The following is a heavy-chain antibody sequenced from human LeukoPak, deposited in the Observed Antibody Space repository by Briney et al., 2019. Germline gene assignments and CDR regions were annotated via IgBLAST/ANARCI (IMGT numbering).Heavy chain of an antibody. V-gene: IGHV4-31*03. D-gene: IGHD3-10*01. CDR1: GGSISSGDYY. Sequence: PSQTLSLTCTVSGGSISSGDYYWNWIRQHPEKSLEWIGYIFYSGSAYYNPSLKSRVTISVDTSKNQFSLKLSSVTAADTAVYYCARGSTLIRGFDYWGQGTLVTVSS. CDR3: ARGSTLIRGFDY. J-gene: IGHJ4*02. CDR2: IFYSGSA.